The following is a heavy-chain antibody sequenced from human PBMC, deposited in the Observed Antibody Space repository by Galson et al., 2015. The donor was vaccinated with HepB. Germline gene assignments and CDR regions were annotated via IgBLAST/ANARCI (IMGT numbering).Heavy chain of an antibody. V-gene: IGHV3-15*01. CDR3: TTDNHSGSYLDAFDI. Sequence: SLRLSCAASGFTFSNARMSWVRQAPGKGLEWVGRIKSKTDGGTTDYAAPVKGRFTISRDDSKNTLYLQMNSLKTEDTAVYYCTTDNHSGSYLDAFDIWGQGTMVTVSS. CDR1: GFTFSNAR. CDR2: IKSKTDGGTT. J-gene: IGHJ3*02. D-gene: IGHD1-26*01.